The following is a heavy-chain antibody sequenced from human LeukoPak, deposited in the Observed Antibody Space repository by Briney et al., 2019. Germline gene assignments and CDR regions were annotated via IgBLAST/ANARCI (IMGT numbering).Heavy chain of an antibody. D-gene: IGHD3-22*01. Sequence: SETLSLTCAVSGGSISSGGYSWSWIRQPPGKGLEWIGYIYHSGSTYYNPSLKSRVTISVDRSKNQFSLKLSSVTAADTAVYYCARGLNQHKRYYDSSGYYYFFDYWGQGTLVTVSS. CDR2: IYHSGST. CDR3: ARGLNQHKRYYDSSGYYYFFDY. V-gene: IGHV4-30-2*01. J-gene: IGHJ4*02. CDR1: GGSISSGGYS.